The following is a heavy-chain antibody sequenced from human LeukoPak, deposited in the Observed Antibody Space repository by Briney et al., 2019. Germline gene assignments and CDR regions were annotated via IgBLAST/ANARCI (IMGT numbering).Heavy chain of an antibody. CDR2: ISSGSDNI. V-gene: IGHV3-48*04. Sequence: GGSLRLSCAASGFTFSSYSMNWVRQAPGKGLEWVSSISSGSDNIYYADSVKGRFTISRDNAKNSLYLQMNSLRAEDTAVYYCARDRLTGTTDYWGQGTLVTVSS. J-gene: IGHJ4*02. CDR3: ARDRLTGTTDY. CDR1: GFTFSSYS. D-gene: IGHD1-7*01.